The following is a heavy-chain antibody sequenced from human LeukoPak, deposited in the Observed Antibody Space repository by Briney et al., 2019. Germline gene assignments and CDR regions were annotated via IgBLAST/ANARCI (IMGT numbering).Heavy chain of an antibody. CDR1: GFIFSSYW. J-gene: IGHJ3*02. CDR3: ARDFRDYYDSSGYAFDI. D-gene: IGHD3-22*01. V-gene: IGHV3-7*03. CDR2: IKEDGSEK. Sequence: PGGSLRLSCAASGFIFSSYWMAWVRQAPGKGLEWVANIKEDGSEKNYVDSVKGRFTISRDNAKNSLYLQMNSLRAEDTAVYYCARDFRDYYDSSGYAFDIWGQGTMVTVSS.